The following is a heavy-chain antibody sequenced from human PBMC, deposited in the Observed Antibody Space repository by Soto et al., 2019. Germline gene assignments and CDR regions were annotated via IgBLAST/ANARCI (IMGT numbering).Heavy chain of an antibody. D-gene: IGHD4-17*01. V-gene: IGHV4-31*03. CDR1: GGSISSGGYY. CDR2: IYYSGST. Sequence: PSETLSLTCTVSGGSISSGGYYWSWIRQHPGKGLEWIGYIYYSGSTYYNPSLKSRVTISVDTSKNQFSLKLSSVTAADTAVYYCARANPQDYARFDYWGQGTLVTVSS. CDR3: ARANPQDYARFDY. J-gene: IGHJ4*02.